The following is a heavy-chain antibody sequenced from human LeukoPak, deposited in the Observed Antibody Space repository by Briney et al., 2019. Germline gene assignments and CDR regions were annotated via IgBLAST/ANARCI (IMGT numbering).Heavy chain of an antibody. CDR2: IYYSGST. CDR1: GGSISSYY. Sequence: SETLSLTCTVSGGSISSYYWSWIRQPPGKGLEWIGYIYYSGSTNYNPSPKSRVTISVDTSKNQFSLKLSSVTAADTAVYYCARARYYYDSSGYPYWYFDLWGRGTLVTVSS. D-gene: IGHD3-22*01. CDR3: ARARYYYDSSGYPYWYFDL. V-gene: IGHV4-59*01. J-gene: IGHJ2*01.